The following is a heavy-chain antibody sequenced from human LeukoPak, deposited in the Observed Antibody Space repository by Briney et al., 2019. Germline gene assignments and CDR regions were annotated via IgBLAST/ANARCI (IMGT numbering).Heavy chain of an antibody. D-gene: IGHD3-22*01. CDR2: INPNSGGT. CDR3: ARAGEITMIVVALDY. Sequence: GASVKVSCKASGYTFTGYYMHWVRQAPGQGLEWMGWINPNSGGTNYAQKFQGRVTMTRDTSISTAYTELSRLRSDDTAVYYCARAGEITMIVVALDYWGQGTLVTVSS. J-gene: IGHJ4*02. V-gene: IGHV1-2*02. CDR1: GYTFTGYY.